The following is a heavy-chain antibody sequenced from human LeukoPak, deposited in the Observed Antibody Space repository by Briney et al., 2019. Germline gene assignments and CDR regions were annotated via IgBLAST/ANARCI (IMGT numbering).Heavy chain of an antibody. CDR1: GYTFTSYD. CDR3: ARGRGASVYDFWSGYPDTPYYMDV. Sequence: GASVKVSCKASGYTFTSYDINWVRQATGQGLEWMGWMNPNSGNTGYAQKFQGRVTITRNTSISTAYMELSSLRSEDTAVYYCARGRGASVYDFWSGYPDTPYYMDVWGKGTTVTVSS. V-gene: IGHV1-8*03. J-gene: IGHJ6*03. CDR2: MNPNSGNT. D-gene: IGHD3-3*01.